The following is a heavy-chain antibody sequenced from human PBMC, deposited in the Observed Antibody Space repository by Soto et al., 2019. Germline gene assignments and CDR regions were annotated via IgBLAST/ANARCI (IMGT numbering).Heavy chain of an antibody. J-gene: IGHJ4*02. D-gene: IGHD5-18*01. V-gene: IGHV4-61*05. Sequence: SETLSLTCTVSGGSISSSSYYWGWIRQPPGKGLEWIGYIYYSGSTNYNPSLKSRVTISVDTSKNQFSLKLSSVTAADTPVYYCARRYGSCFAYWGQGTLVTVSS. CDR2: IYYSGST. CDR1: GGSISSSSYY. CDR3: ARRYGSCFAY.